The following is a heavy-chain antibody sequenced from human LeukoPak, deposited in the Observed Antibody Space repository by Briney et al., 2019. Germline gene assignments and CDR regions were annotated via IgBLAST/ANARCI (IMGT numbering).Heavy chain of an antibody. J-gene: IGHJ4*02. Sequence: GGSLRLSCAASGFTFSSYAMSWVRQAPGKGLEWVSAISGSGGSTYYADSVKGRFTISRDNSKNTLYLQMNSLRAEDTAVYYCARFTYVGYTGGYFDYWGQGTLVTVSS. V-gene: IGHV3-23*01. D-gene: IGHD5-24*01. CDR3: ARFTYVGYTGGYFDY. CDR1: GFTFSSYA. CDR2: ISGSGGST.